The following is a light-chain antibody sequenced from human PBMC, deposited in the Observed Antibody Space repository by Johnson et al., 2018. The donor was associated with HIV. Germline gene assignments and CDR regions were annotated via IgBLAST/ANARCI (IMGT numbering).Light chain of an antibody. CDR1: NSNIGNNY. J-gene: IGLJ1*01. Sequence: QSVLTQPPSVSAAPGQKVTISCSGSNSNIGNNYVSWYQQLPGTAPKLLIYDNNKRPSGISDRFSGSKSGTSATLGITGLQTGDEADYYCGTWDTSLSAYVFETGTKVTV. V-gene: IGLV1-51*01. CDR2: DNN. CDR3: GTWDTSLSAYV.